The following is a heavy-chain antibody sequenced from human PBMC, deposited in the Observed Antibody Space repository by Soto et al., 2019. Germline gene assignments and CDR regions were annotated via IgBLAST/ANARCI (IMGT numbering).Heavy chain of an antibody. J-gene: IGHJ5*02. CDR3: ARDLKSEGEENWFDP. CDR2: IYHSGST. Sequence: PSETLSLTCAVSGYSISSGYYWGWIRQPPGKGLEWIGSIYHSGSTYYNPSLKSRVTISVDTSKNQFSLKLSSVTAADTAVYYCARDLKSEGEENWFDPWGQGTLVTVS. D-gene: IGHD1-26*01. CDR1: GYSISSGYY. V-gene: IGHV4-38-2*02.